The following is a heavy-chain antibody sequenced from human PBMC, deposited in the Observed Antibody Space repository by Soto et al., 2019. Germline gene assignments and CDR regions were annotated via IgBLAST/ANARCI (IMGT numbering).Heavy chain of an antibody. CDR2: IYYSGST. J-gene: IGHJ6*02. D-gene: IGHD2-21*02. V-gene: IGHV4-30-4*01. Sequence: PSETLSLTCTVSGGSISSGDYCWSWIRQPPGKGLEWIGYIYYSGSTYYKPSLKSRVTISVDTSKNQFSLKLSSVTAADTAVYYCSIVPYCGGDCYSPYYYGMDVWGQGTTVTVSS. CDR1: GGSISSGDYC. CDR3: SIVPYCGGDCYSPYYYGMDV.